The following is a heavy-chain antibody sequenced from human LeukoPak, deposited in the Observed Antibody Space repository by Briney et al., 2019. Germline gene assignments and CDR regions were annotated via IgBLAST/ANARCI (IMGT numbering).Heavy chain of an antibody. CDR1: GYTFTSYG. CDR2: ISAYNGNT. D-gene: IGHD3-22*01. Sequence: ASVKVSCKASGYTFTSYGISWVRQDPGQGLEWMGWISAYNGNTNYAQKLQGRVTMTTDTSTSTAYMELRSLRSDDTAVYYCARDGASGYYDSSGYDRFDYWGQGTLVTVSS. J-gene: IGHJ4*02. CDR3: ARDGASGYYDSSGYDRFDY. V-gene: IGHV1-18*01.